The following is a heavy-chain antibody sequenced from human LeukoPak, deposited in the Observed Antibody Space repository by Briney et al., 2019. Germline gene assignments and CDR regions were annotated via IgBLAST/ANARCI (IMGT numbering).Heavy chain of an antibody. CDR1: GYTFTSYY. CDR2: INPSGGST. D-gene: IGHD1-26*01. CDR3: ARGVGDYYYMDV. Sequence: ASVKVSCKASGYTFTSYYMHWVRQAPGQGLEWMGIINPSGGSTSYAQKFQGRVTITADESTSTAYMELSSLRSEDTAVYYCARGVGDYYYMDVWGKGTTVTVSS. V-gene: IGHV1-46*01. J-gene: IGHJ6*03.